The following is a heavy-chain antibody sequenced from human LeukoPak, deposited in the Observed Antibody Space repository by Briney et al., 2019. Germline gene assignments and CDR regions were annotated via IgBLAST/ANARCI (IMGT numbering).Heavy chain of an antibody. J-gene: IGHJ6*02. CDR1: GYTFTGYN. V-gene: IGHV1-2*04. Sequence: ASVKVSCKASGYTFTGYNMHWVRQAPGQGLEWMGWINPNSGGTNYAQKFQGWVTMTRDTSISTAYMELSRLRSDDTAVYYCARGLPGLWGGTTYYYYYYGMDVWGQGTTVTVSS. D-gene: IGHD4-11*01. CDR2: INPNSGGT. CDR3: ARGLPGLWGGTTYYYYYYGMDV.